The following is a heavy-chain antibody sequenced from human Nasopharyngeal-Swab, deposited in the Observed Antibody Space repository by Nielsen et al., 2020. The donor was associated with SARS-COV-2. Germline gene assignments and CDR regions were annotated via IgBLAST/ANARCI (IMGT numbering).Heavy chain of an antibody. CDR3: ARGRCMDV. J-gene: IGHJ6*03. CDR1: GGSFSGYY. CDR2: INHSGST. Sequence: SETLSLTCAVYGGSFSGYYWSWIRQPPGKGLEWIGEINHSGSTNYNPSLKSRVTISVDTSKNQLSLKLSFVTAADTAVYYCARGRCMDVWGKGTTVTVSS. V-gene: IGHV4-34*01.